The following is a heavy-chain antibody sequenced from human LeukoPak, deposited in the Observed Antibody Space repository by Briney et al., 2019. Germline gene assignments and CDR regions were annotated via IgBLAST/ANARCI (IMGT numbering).Heavy chain of an antibody. CDR2: IIPILGIA. Sequence: ASVKVSCKASGGTFSSYTISWVRQAPGQGLEWMGGIIPILGIANYAQKFQGRVTITADKSTSTAYMELSSLRSEDTAVYYCAWGRSDSSGYYPYFDYWGQGTLVTVSS. J-gene: IGHJ4*02. D-gene: IGHD3-22*01. V-gene: IGHV1-69*10. CDR3: AWGRSDSSGYYPYFDY. CDR1: GGTFSSYT.